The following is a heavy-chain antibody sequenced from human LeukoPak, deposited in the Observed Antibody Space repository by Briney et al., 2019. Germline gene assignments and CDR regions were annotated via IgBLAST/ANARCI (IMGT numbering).Heavy chain of an antibody. CDR3: ARTLGYCSSTNCFLTFDY. CDR2: IKHDGSEE. CDR1: GFTFSSYW. D-gene: IGHD2-2*01. Sequence: GGSLRLSCAASGFTFSSYWMTWVRQAPGKGLEWVANIKHDGSEEYYVDSVKGRFTISRDNAKNSLYLQMNSLRAEDTAVYYCARTLGYCSSTNCFLTFDYWGQGTLDTVSS. V-gene: IGHV3-7*04. J-gene: IGHJ4*02.